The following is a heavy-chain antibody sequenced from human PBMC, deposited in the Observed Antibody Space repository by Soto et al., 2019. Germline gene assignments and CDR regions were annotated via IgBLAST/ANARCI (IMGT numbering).Heavy chain of an antibody. V-gene: IGHV3-9*01. CDR2: ISWNSGSI. J-gene: IGHJ4*02. CDR1: GFTFDDYA. Sequence: GGSLRLSCAASGFTFDDYAMHWVRQAPGKGLEWVSGISWNSGSIGYADSVKGRFTISRDNAKNSLYLQMNSLRAEDTALYYCAKDGEYLNWGQGTLVTVSS. CDR3: AKDGEYLN. D-gene: IGHD2-2*01.